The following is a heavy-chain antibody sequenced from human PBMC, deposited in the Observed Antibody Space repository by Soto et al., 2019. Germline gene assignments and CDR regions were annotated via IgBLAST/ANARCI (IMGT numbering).Heavy chain of an antibody. V-gene: IGHV3-30*18. CDR2: ISYDGSNK. J-gene: IGHJ6*02. Sequence: GGSLRLSCAASGFTFSTYGMHWVRQAPGKGLEWVAVISYDGSNKYYADSWKGRFTISRDNSKNTLYLQVNSLRPDDTAVYYCAKTFYYDSSGYSHFYGMDVWGQGTTVTVSS. CDR3: AKTFYYDSSGYSHFYGMDV. CDR1: GFTFSTYG. D-gene: IGHD3-22*01.